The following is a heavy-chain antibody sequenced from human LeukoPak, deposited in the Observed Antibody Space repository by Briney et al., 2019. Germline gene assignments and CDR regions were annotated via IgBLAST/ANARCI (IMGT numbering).Heavy chain of an antibody. CDR1: GYSFTSYW. V-gene: IGHV5-51*01. CDR2: IYPGDSDT. D-gene: IGHD5-12*01. CDR3: ARRSNDGYEYFDY. Sequence: GESLQISCKGSGYSFTSYWIGWVRQMPGKGLEWMGIIYPGDSDTRYGPSFQGQVTISADKSINTAYLHWSSLKASDTAMFYCARRSNDGYEYFDYWGQGTLVTVSS. J-gene: IGHJ4*02.